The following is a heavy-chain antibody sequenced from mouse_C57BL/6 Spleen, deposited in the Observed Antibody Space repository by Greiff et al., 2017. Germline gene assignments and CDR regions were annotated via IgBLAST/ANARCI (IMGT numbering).Heavy chain of an antibody. CDR2: IDPSDSET. J-gene: IGHJ2*01. D-gene: IGHD2-4*01. V-gene: IGHV1-52*01. CDR1: GYTFTSYW. CDR3: AAGDYDGKLYFDY. Sequence: QVQLQQPGAELVRPGSSVKLSCKASGYTFTSYWMHWVKQRPIQGLEWIGNIDPSDSETHYNQKFKDKATLTVDKSSSTAYMQLSSLTSEDSAVYYWAAGDYDGKLYFDYWGQGTTLTVSS.